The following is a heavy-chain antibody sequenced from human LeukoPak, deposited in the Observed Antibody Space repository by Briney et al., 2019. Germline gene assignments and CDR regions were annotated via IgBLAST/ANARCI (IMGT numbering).Heavy chain of an antibody. J-gene: IGHJ4*02. CDR3: ARDRTPKDIVVVPAAMDLDY. Sequence: ASVKVSCKASGYTFTGYYMHWVRQAPGQGLGWMGWINPNSGGTNYAQKFRGRVTMTRDTSISTAYMELSRLRSDDTAVYYCARDRTPKDIVVVPAAMDLDYWGQGTLVTVSS. CDR2: INPNSGGT. CDR1: GYTFTGYY. V-gene: IGHV1-2*02. D-gene: IGHD2-2*01.